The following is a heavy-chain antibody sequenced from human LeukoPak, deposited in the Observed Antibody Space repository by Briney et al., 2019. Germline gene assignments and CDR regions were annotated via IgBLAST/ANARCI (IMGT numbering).Heavy chain of an antibody. CDR2: INHSGST. D-gene: IGHD2-15*01. V-gene: IGHV4-34*01. CDR3: ATEPGYCSGGRCYGGWFDP. Sequence: PSETLSLTCAVYGGSFSGYYWSWIRQSPGKGLEWIGEINHSGSTDYNPSLKSLVTISVDMSKNQFSLKLSSVTAADTAVYYCATEPGYCSGGRCYGGWFDPWGRGTLVTVSS. CDR1: GGSFSGYY. J-gene: IGHJ5*02.